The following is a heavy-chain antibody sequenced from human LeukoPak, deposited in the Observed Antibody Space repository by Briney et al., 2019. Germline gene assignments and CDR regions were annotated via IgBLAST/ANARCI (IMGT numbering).Heavy chain of an antibody. V-gene: IGHV3-33*01. D-gene: IGHD3-9*01. CDR3: ARDPRYFDWLLSDYYGMDV. CDR1: GFTFSSYG. Sequence: GRSLRLSCAASGFTFSSYGMHWVRQAPGKGLEWGAVIWYDGSNKYYADSVKGRFTISRDNSKNTLYLQMNSLRAEDTAAYYCARDPRYFDWLLSDYYGMDVWGQGTTVTVSS. CDR2: IWYDGSNK. J-gene: IGHJ6*02.